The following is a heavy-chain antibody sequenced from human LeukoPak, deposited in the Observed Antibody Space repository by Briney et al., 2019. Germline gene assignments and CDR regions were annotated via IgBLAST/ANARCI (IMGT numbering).Heavy chain of an antibody. V-gene: IGHV4-34*01. J-gene: IGHJ6*03. CDR1: GGSFSGYY. Sequence: SETLSLTCAVYGGSFSGYYWSWIRQPPGKGLEWIGEINHSGSTNYNPSLKSRVTISVDTSKNQFSLKVSSVTAADTAVYYCARVKDPGGYYYYYYMDIWGKGNTVTVSS. CDR2: INHSGST. CDR3: ARVKDPGGYYYYYYMDI. D-gene: IGHD3-16*01.